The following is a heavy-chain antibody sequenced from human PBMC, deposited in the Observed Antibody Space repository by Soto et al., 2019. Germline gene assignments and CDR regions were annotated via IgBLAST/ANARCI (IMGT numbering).Heavy chain of an antibody. CDR1: GFTFSSYS. V-gene: IGHV3-48*02. Sequence: LRLSCAASGFTFSSYSMNWVRQAPGKGLEWVSYISSSSSTIYYADSVKGRFTISRDNAKNPLYLQMNSLRDEDTAVYYCARDLSYYYDSSGYPGHRFDYWGQGTLVTVSS. J-gene: IGHJ4*02. CDR2: ISSSSSTI. D-gene: IGHD3-22*01. CDR3: ARDLSYYYDSSGYPGHRFDY.